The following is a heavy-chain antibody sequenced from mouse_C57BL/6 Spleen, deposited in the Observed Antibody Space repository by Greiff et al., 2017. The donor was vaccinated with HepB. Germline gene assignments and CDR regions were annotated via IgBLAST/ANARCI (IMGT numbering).Heavy chain of an antibody. CDR1: GFTFSDYY. CDR2: INFDGSST. Sequence: EVKLVESEGGLVQPGSSMKLSCTASGFTFSDYYMAWVRQVPEKGLEWVANINFDGSSTYYLDSLKSRFIISRDNAKNILYLQMSSLKSEDTATYYCARGYFGYWGQGTTLTVSS. V-gene: IGHV5-16*01. J-gene: IGHJ2*01. CDR3: ARGYFGY.